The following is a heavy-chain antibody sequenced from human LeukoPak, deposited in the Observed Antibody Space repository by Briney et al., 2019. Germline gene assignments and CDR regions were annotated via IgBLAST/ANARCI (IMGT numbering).Heavy chain of an antibody. D-gene: IGHD3-22*01. J-gene: IGHJ4*02. CDR1: GFTFSRYL. CDR2: ISTNGGRT. V-gene: IGHV3-64D*06. Sequence: PGGSLRLSCSASGFTFSRYLMHWVRQAPGKGLEYVSAISTNGGRTYYSDSVKRRFTISRDNSKNTLYLQMSSLRTEDTAVYYCVKDANYYDSSGYYDYWGQGTLVTVSS. CDR3: VKDANYYDSSGYYDY.